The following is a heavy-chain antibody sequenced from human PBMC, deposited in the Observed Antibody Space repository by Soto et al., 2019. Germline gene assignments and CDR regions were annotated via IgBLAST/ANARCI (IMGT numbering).Heavy chain of an antibody. J-gene: IGHJ5*02. CDR3: AREHYGTSAWCDP. D-gene: IGHD3-10*01. Sequence: QVQLVQSGAEVKKPGASVKVSCKGSGYTFPSYDINWVRQATGQGLEWMGWMNPNSGNTGYAPKFQSRVTMTRNTSISTANMELSSLRSEDTAVYYCAREHYGTSAWCDPWGQGTLVAVSS. V-gene: IGHV1-8*01. CDR2: MNPNSGNT. CDR1: GYTFPSYD.